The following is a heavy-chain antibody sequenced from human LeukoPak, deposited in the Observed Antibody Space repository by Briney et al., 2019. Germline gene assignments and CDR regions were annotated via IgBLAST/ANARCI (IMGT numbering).Heavy chain of an antibody. CDR2: IYYSGST. D-gene: IGHD3-3*01. J-gene: IGHJ4*02. CDR3: AREGGRFDFWSGYYY. Sequence: KPSETLSLTCTVSGGSISSSSYYWGWIRQPPGKGMEWIGSIYYSGSTYYNPSLNSRVTISVYTSKNQFSLRLTSVTAADTAVYYCAREGGRFDFWSGYYYWGQGTLVTVSS. CDR1: GGSISSSSYY. V-gene: IGHV4-39*02.